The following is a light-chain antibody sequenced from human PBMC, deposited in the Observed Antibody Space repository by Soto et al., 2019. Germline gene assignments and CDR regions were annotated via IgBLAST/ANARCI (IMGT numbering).Light chain of an antibody. J-gene: IGKJ4*01. CDR1: RSIFYSSNNKNY. V-gene: IGKV4-1*01. Sequence: IVMAQTTDTLAVYPGKGASINCTSRRSIFYSSNNKNYLTWYQQKPGQPPKLLIYWASTRESGVPDRFTGSGTGTDFTLTISSLRAEDVAVYYCQQYFSNPRTFGGGTKVGIK. CDR3: QQYFSNPRT. CDR2: WAS.